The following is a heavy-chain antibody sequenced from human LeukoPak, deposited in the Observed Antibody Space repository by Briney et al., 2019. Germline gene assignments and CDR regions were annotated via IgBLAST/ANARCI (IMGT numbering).Heavy chain of an antibody. CDR2: IYYSGST. V-gene: IGHV4-59*08. J-gene: IGHJ3*01. Sequence: PSETLSLTCTVSGGSISSYYLSWVRQPPRKGLEWIWYIYYSGSTNYHPSLKSRVTISVHTSKNQFSLKLSSVTAADTAVYYCARHYFDDAFDVWGQGTMVTVSS. CDR1: GGSISSYY. D-gene: IGHD3-10*01. CDR3: ARHYFDDAFDV.